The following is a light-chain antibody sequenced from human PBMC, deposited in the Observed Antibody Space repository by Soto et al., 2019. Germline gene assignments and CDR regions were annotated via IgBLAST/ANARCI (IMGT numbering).Light chain of an antibody. J-gene: IGKJ2*01. CDR3: QQYGSSPYT. V-gene: IGKV3-20*01. CDR1: QSVRTGY. Sequence: VLTQSPDTLSLSPGERATLSCRASQSVRTGYLAWYQQKPGQAPRLLIYAASSRATGIPDRFSGSGSGTDFTLTISRLDPEDFAVYYCQQYGSSPYTFGQGTKLEIK. CDR2: AAS.